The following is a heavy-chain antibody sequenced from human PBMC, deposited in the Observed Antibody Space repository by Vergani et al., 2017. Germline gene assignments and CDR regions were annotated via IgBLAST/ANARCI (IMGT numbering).Heavy chain of an antibody. V-gene: IGHV3-15*01. CDR1: GFTVSSNY. CDR2: IKSKTDGGTT. Sequence: EVQLVESGGGLIQPGGSLRLSCAASGFTVSSNYMSWVRQAPGKGLEWVGRIKSKTDGGTTDYAAPVKGRFTISRDDSKNTLYLQMNSLKTEDTAVYYCTTDLVSPAYYYDSSGYQFGYWGQGTLVTVSS. D-gene: IGHD3-22*01. CDR3: TTDLVSPAYYYDSSGYQFGY. J-gene: IGHJ4*02.